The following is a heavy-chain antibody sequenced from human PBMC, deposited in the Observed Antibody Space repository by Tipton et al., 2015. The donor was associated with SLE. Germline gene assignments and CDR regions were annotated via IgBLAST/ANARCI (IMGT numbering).Heavy chain of an antibody. CDR3: ARHLDGTYGSHAFDI. Sequence: TLSLTCSVSGGYMSGYYWSWIRQPAGKGLEWIGEINHCGSTNYNPSLKSRVTISVDTSKNQVSLKLRSGTAADTAVYYCARHLDGTYGSHAFDIWGQGTMVTVSS. J-gene: IGHJ3*02. V-gene: IGHV4-34*01. CDR2: INHCGST. D-gene: IGHD1-26*01. CDR1: GGYMSGYY.